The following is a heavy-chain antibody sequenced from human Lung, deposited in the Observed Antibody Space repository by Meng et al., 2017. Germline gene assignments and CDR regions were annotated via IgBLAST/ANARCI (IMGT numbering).Heavy chain of an antibody. J-gene: IGHJ1*01. CDR1: GFTFTDQW. CDR2: ITRDGTKP. Sequence: EVQLVGSGCGVVRCGESLRLSCAAYGFTFTDQWMHWVRQGPGKGLVWVSRITRDGTKPTYADSVKGRFTISRDNAKNTLYLQMNNLRAEDTAFYYCTNDRINHWGQGALVTVSS. D-gene: IGHD1-1*01. V-gene: IGHV3-74*01. CDR3: TNDRINH.